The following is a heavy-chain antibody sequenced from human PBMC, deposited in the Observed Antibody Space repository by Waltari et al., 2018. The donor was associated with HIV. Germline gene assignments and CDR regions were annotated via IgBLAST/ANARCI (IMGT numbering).Heavy chain of an antibody. CDR3: AKDIRPGWYFDL. V-gene: IGHV3-66*01. CDR1: GFNVSSHY. CDR2: IYSSGST. J-gene: IGHJ2*01. Sequence: EEQLVESGGGLVQPGGSLRLPWAASGFNVSSHYINWGRPAPGKGLEWVSVIYSSGSTYYADSVKGRFTISRDNSKNTLYLQMNSLRAEDTAVYYCAKDIRPGWYFDLWGRGTLVTVSS.